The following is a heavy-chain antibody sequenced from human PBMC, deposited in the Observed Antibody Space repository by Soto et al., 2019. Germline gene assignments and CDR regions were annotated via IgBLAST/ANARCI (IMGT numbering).Heavy chain of an antibody. CDR2: IIPIFGTA. Sequence: GASVKVSCKASGGTFSSYAISWVRQAPGQGLEWMGGIIPIFGTANYAQKFQGRVTITADESTSTAYMELSSLRSEDTAVYYCARERGYCSSTSCYPPTYNWFDPWGQGTLVTVSS. CDR1: GGTFSSYA. V-gene: IGHV1-69*13. CDR3: ARERGYCSSTSCYPPTYNWFDP. J-gene: IGHJ5*02. D-gene: IGHD2-2*01.